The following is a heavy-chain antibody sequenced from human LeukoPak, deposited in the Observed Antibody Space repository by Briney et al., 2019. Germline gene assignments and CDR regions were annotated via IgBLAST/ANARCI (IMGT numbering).Heavy chain of an antibody. D-gene: IGHD2-2*03. V-gene: IGHV4-38-2*02. CDR2: IHHSGTT. CDR1: GYSIRSGYY. Sequence: SETLSLTCTVSGYSIRSGYYWGWIRQPPGKGQEWIGSIHHSGTTYYNPSLKSRVTISVDTSKNQFSLKLNSVTTADTAVYYCARVDFGVVPASNFDLWGRGTLVTVSS. CDR3: ARVDFGVVPASNFDL. J-gene: IGHJ2*01.